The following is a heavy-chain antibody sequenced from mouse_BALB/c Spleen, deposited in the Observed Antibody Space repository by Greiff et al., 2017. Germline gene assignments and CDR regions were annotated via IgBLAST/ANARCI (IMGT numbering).Heavy chain of an antibody. D-gene: IGHD2-4*01. Sequence: VQLKQSGPELVKPGASVKMSCKASGYTFTSYVMHWVKQKPGQGLEWIGYINPYNDGTKYNEKFKGKATLTSDKSSSTAYMELSSLTSEDSAVYYCAKGAYYDYDGFAYWGQGTLVTVSA. V-gene: IGHV1-14*01. CDR3: AKGAYYDYDGFAY. CDR2: INPYNDGT. J-gene: IGHJ3*01. CDR1: GYTFTSYV.